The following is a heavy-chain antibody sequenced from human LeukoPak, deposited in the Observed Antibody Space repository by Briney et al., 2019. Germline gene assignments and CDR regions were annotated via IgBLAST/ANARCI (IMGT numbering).Heavy chain of an antibody. CDR2: INHSGST. V-gene: IGHV4-34*01. CDR3: ARSQRSSWSRNWFDP. Sequence: SEIMSLTCAVYGGSFSSYYWSWIRQPPGKGLEWIGEINHSGSTNYNPSLKSRVTISVDTSKNQFSLKLSSVTAADTAVYYCARSQRSSWSRNWFDPWGQGTLGTVSS. D-gene: IGHD6-13*01. J-gene: IGHJ5*02. CDR1: GGSFSSYY.